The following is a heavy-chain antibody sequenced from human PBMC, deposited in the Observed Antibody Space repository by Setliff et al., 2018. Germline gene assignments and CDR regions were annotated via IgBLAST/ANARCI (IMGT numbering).Heavy chain of an antibody. CDR3: ARDGLGAFSLRSMDV. V-gene: IGHV4-39*07. Sequence: SETLSLTCTVSGGSLRNNFWGWIRQSPGKGLEWIGSLYYSGDTYYNPSLKSRVTMSVDMSKNQFSLQLSSVTAADTAVYYCARDGLGAFSLRSMDVWGKGTTVTVSS. D-gene: IGHD3-3*02. CDR1: GGSLRNNF. J-gene: IGHJ6*04. CDR2: LYYSGDT.